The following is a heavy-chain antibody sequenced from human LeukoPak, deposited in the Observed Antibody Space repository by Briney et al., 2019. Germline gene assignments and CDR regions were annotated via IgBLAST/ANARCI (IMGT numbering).Heavy chain of an antibody. D-gene: IGHD2-21*01. CDR1: GLAFTTYA. V-gene: IGHV3-23*01. CDR3: AKNRALHEIDY. J-gene: IGHJ4*02. Sequence: RGGSMSLSWALSGLAFTTYATGWVRPSPGEGLEWVSDISGSGGSPYYAESVNGRFTTSRDNSKNTLYLQMNSLIAGDTAIYYCAKNRALHEIDYWGQGTLVTVSS. CDR2: ISGSGGSP.